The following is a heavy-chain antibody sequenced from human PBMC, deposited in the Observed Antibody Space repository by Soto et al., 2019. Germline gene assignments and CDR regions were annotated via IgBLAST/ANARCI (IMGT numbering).Heavy chain of an antibody. D-gene: IGHD6-13*01. CDR1: GGSMNKTTW. CDR2: IYHNGSA. V-gene: IGHV4-4*02. J-gene: IGHJ6*02. CDR3: ARPQEGISGRMDV. Sequence: SETLSLTCAVSGGSMNKTTWWSWVRQPPGKGLVWIGEIYHNGSANYSPSLKSRVTMSIDKSKNQFSLNLNSVTAADTAVYYCARPQEGISGRMDVWGQGTTVTVSS.